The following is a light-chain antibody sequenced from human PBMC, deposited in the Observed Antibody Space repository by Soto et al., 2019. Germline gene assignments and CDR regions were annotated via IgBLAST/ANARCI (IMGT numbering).Light chain of an antibody. V-gene: IGKV1-39*01. CDR1: RTIVSY. CDR2: SAS. Sequence: DIQLTQSPSSRSASVGDGVTITCRASRTIVSYLNWYQQKPGKPPKLLIYSASTLQSGVPSRFIGSGSGTDFSLTISSLPPEDFATYYCQQSYSFPRTFGRGTKVEIK. J-gene: IGKJ4*02. CDR3: QQSYSFPRT.